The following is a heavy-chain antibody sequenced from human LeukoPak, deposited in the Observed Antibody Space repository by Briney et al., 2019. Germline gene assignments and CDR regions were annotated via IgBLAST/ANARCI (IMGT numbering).Heavy chain of an antibody. CDR1: GFTFSSYA. J-gene: IGHJ4*02. V-gene: IGHV3-30*04. D-gene: IGHD6-13*01. CDR3: AKGLAATGSRFPADY. CDR2: ISYDGSNK. Sequence: GRSLRLSCAASGFTFSSYAMHWVRQAPGKGLEWVAVISYDGSNKYYADSVRGRFTISRDNSKNTLYLQMNSLRAEDTAVYYCAKGLAATGSRFPADYWGQGTLVTVSS.